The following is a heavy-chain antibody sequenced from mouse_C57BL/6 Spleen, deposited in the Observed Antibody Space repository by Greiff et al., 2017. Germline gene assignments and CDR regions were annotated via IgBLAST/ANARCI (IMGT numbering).Heavy chain of an antibody. D-gene: IGHD1-1*01. CDR2: IYPRDGST. CDR3: ARLGNYVLYAMDY. V-gene: IGHV1-85*01. CDR1: GYSFTSYD. J-gene: IGHJ4*01. Sequence: QVQLQQSGPELVKPGASVKLSCKASGYSFTSYDINWVKQSPGHGLEWIGWIYPRDGSTKYNENFKCTATLTVDTSSSTAYMELHSLASEDYDVYICARLGNYVLYAMDYWGQGTSVTVAS.